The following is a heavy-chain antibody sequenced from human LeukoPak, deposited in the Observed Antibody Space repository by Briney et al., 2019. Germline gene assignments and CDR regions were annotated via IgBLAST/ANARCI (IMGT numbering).Heavy chain of an antibody. CDR3: ARRAGYFRSGDYFDY. Sequence: PSETLSLTCAVYGGSFSGYYWSWIRQPPGKGLEWIGYIYYSGSTNYNPSLKSRVTISVDTSKNQFSLKLSSVTAADTAVYYCARRAGYFRSGDYFDYWGQGTLVTVSS. D-gene: IGHD2-15*01. V-gene: IGHV4-59*08. CDR1: GGSFSGYY. CDR2: IYYSGST. J-gene: IGHJ4*02.